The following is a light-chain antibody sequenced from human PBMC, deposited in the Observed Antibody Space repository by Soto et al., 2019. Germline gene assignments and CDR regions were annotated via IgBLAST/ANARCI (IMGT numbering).Light chain of an antibody. V-gene: IGKV2-28*01. J-gene: IGKJ4*01. CDR3: MQAIESPPT. CDR1: QSRMNKNVHNY. CDR2: LGS. Sequence: EIVMTQSPLYLPVSPGGQASISCRSSQSRMNKNVHNYLDWYLQNPGQSPQLLSHLGSTRASGVPDRFSGSGSGTDFSLHISRVEAEDVGVYYCMQAIESPPTFGGGTKVDIK.